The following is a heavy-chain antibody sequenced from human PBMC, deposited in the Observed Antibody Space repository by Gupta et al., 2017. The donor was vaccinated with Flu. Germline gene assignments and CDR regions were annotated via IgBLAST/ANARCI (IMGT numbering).Heavy chain of an antibody. V-gene: IGHV1-3*01. CDR3: ATHIPVTVGSGHY. J-gene: IGHJ4*02. CDR1: GYIFTSYG. D-gene: IGHD2-8*02. CDR2: INAGSGET. Sequence: QVQLVQSGAEVKKPGASVNVSCKASGYIFTSYGMNWVRQAPGQRLEWMGWINAGSGETKYSQSFLGRVTISRDTFATTAYMELSSLTSEDTAVYYCATHIPVTVGSGHYWGQGTLVTVSS.